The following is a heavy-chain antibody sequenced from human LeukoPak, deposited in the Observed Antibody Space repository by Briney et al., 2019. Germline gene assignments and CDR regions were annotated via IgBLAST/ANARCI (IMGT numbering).Heavy chain of an antibody. CDR3: ARGFTDALWFGESASYYFDY. Sequence: GGSLRLSCAASGFTVSSNYMSWVRQAPGKGPEWVSVIYSGGSTYYADSVKGRFTISRDNSKNTLYLQMNSLRAEDAAVYYCARGFTDALWFGESASYYFDYWGQGTLVTVSS. V-gene: IGHV3-53*01. J-gene: IGHJ4*02. CDR2: IYSGGST. D-gene: IGHD3-10*01. CDR1: GFTVSSNY.